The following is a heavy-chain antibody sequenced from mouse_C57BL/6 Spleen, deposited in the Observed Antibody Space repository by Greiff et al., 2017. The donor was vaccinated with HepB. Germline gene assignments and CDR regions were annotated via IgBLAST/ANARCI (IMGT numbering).Heavy chain of an antibody. CDR2: IDPETGGT. CDR1: GYTFTDYE. V-gene: IGHV1-15*01. J-gene: IGHJ4*01. CDR3: TGYYAVDY. Sequence: QVQLQQSGAELVRPGASVTLSCKASGYTFTDYEMHWVKQTPVHGLEWIGAIDPETGGTAYNQKFKGKATLTADKSSSTAYMELRSLTSEDSAVYYCTGYYAVDYWGQGTSVTVSS.